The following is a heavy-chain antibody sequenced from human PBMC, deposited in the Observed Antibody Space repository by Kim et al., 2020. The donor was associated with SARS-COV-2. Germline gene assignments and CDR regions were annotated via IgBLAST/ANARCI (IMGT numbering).Heavy chain of an antibody. CDR1: GFTVSSNY. Sequence: GGSLRLSCAASGFTVSSNYMSWVRQAPGKGLEWVSVIYSGGSTYYADSVKGRFTISRDNSKNTLYLQMNSLRAEDTAVYYCARDRLSKNWDLSYYYYYYGMDVWGQGTTVTVSS. CDR3: ARDRLSKNWDLSYYYYYYGMDV. D-gene: IGHD7-27*01. V-gene: IGHV3-53*01. CDR2: IYSGGST. J-gene: IGHJ6*02.